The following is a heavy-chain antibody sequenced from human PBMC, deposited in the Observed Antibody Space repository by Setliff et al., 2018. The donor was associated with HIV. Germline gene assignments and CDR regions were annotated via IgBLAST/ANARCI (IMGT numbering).Heavy chain of an antibody. CDR1: GYFISSGYY. CDR2: IYYSGST. Sequence: SETLSLTCTVSGYFISSGYYWSWIRQPPGKGLEWIGYIYYSGSTNYNPSLKSRVTISVDTSKNQFSLKLTSVTAADTAVYYCARSWGSGSYPYWGQGTLVTVSS. CDR3: ARSWGSGSYPY. V-gene: IGHV4-61*01. D-gene: IGHD3-10*01. J-gene: IGHJ4*02.